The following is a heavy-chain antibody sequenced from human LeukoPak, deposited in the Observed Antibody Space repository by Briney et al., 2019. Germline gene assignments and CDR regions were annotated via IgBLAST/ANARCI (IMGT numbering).Heavy chain of an antibody. Sequence: SETLSLTCAVYGVSFSGYYWSWIRQPPGKGLEWIGEINHSGSTNYNPSLKSRVTISVDTSKNQFSLKLSSVTAADTAVYYCASQRYSNYYYYYGMDVWGQGTTVTVSS. CDR1: GVSFSGYY. CDR2: INHSGST. V-gene: IGHV4-34*01. CDR3: ASQRYSNYYYYYGMDV. D-gene: IGHD4-11*01. J-gene: IGHJ6*02.